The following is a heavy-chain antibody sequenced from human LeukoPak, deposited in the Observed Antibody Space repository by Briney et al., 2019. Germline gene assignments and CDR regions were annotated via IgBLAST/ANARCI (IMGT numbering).Heavy chain of an antibody. Sequence: GASVKVSCKVSGYTLTELSMHWVRQAPGKGLEWMGGFDPEDGETIYAQKFQGRVTMAEDTSTDTAYMELSSLRSEDTAVYYCATSGSSGDMIVVDWGQGTLVTVSS. D-gene: IGHD3-22*01. J-gene: IGHJ4*02. CDR3: ATSGSSGDMIVVD. V-gene: IGHV1-24*01. CDR1: GYTLTELS. CDR2: FDPEDGET.